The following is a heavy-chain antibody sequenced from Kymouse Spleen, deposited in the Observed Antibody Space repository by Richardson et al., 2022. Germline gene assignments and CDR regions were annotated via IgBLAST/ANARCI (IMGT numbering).Heavy chain of an antibody. Sequence: QVQLQESGPGLVKPSETLSLTCTVSGGSISSYYWSWIRQPPGKGLEWIGYIYYSGSTNYNPSLKSRVTISVDTSKNQFSLKLSSVTAADTAVYYCARHDILTGTDYWGQGTLVTVSS. CDR1: GGSISSYY. CDR3: ARHDILTGTDY. J-gene: IGHJ4*02. CDR2: IYYSGST. V-gene: IGHV4-59*01. D-gene: IGHD3-9*01.